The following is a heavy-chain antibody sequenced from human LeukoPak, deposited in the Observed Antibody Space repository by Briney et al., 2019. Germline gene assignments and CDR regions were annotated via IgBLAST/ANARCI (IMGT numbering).Heavy chain of an antibody. Sequence: ASVKVSCKASGYTFTSYYMHWVRQAPGQGLEWMGIINPSGGSTSYAQKFQGRVTMTRDASTSTVYMELSSLRSEDTAVYYCARAFGTRWFDPWGQGTLVTVSS. D-gene: IGHD1-7*01. J-gene: IGHJ5*02. CDR3: ARAFGTRWFDP. V-gene: IGHV1-46*01. CDR2: INPSGGST. CDR1: GYTFTSYY.